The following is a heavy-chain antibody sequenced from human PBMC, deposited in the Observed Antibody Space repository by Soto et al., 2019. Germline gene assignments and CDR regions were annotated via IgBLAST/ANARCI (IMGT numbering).Heavy chain of an antibody. Sequence: PVGSLRLSCAASGFTFSSYSMNWVRQAPGKGLEWVSSISSSSSYIYYADSVKGRFTISRDNAKNSLYLQMNSLRAEDTAVYYCAKDLRYSSRYNGVDVWGQGNKVTV. V-gene: IGHV3-21*04. CDR2: ISSSSSYI. D-gene: IGHD6-13*01. CDR1: GFTFSSYS. CDR3: AKDLRYSSRYNGVDV. J-gene: IGHJ6*02.